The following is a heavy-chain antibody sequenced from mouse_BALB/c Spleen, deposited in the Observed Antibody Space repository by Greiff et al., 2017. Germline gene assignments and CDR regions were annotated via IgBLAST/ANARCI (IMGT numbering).Heavy chain of an antibody. CDR2: INPSNGRT. D-gene: IGHD2-14*01. J-gene: IGHJ4*01. Sequence: QVQLKQPGAELVKPGASLKLSCKASGYTFTSYWMHWVKQRPGQGLEWIGEINPSNGRTNYNEKFKSKATLTVDKSSSTAYMQLSSLTSEDSAVYYCARGVRGAMDYWGQGTSVTVSS. CDR3: ARGVRGAMDY. CDR1: GYTFTSYW. V-gene: IGHV1S81*02.